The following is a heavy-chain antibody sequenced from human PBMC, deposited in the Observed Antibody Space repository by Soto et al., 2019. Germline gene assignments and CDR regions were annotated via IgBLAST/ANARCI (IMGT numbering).Heavy chain of an antibody. CDR1: GFGLSPYW. D-gene: IGHD3-16*01. CDR3: ARDLGGPDY. Sequence: WGSLRLSCAASGFGLSPYWMRLVRQVPCRWREWVARLSSDGFGAAYADSVKGRFFISRDIARNTLSLQMNSLRADDTAVYYCARDLGGPDYWGRGTSVTVSS. J-gene: IGHJ4*02. V-gene: IGHV3-74*03. CDR2: LSSDGFGA.